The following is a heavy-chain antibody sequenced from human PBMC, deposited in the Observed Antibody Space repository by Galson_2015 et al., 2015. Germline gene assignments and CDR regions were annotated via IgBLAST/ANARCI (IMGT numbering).Heavy chain of an antibody. D-gene: IGHD5-18*01. CDR1: GFAFGTYA. CDR2: ITGTSAST. J-gene: IGHJ5*02. V-gene: IGHV3-23*01. CDR3: ARRARYSSGSFDP. Sequence: SLRLSCAASGFAFGTYAVGWLRQAPGKGLEWVSSITGTSASTYYADSVRGRFTISRDNSKNTLYLQMNSLSAEDTAAYFCARRARYSSGSFDPWGQGTLVTVSS.